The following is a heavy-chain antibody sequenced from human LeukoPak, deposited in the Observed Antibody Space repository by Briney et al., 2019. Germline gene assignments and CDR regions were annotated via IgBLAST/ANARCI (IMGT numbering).Heavy chain of an antibody. CDR3: ARPSGSYWYFDL. CDR2: ISNDGSNK. J-gene: IGHJ2*01. D-gene: IGHD1-26*01. Sequence: GGSLRLSCAASGFTFSSYALHWVRQAPGKGLEWVAVISNDGSNKYYADSVKGRFTISRDSSKNTLYLEMNSLRAEDTAVYYCARPSGSYWYFDLWGRGTLVTVSS. V-gene: IGHV3-30-3*01. CDR1: GFTFSSYA.